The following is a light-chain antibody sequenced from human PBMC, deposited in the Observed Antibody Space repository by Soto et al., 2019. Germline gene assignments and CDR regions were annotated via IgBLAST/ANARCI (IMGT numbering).Light chain of an antibody. V-gene: IGLV2-14*01. CDR3: LAYTTSGTRV. CDR1: SSDVGGYNY. Sequence: QSALTQPASVSGSPGQSITISCTGTSSDVGGYNYVSWYQQHPGKAPKLIISEVSDRPSGVSNRFSGSKSGNTASLTISGLQAEDEADYYCLAYTTSGTRVFGGGTKLTVL. J-gene: IGLJ3*02. CDR2: EVS.